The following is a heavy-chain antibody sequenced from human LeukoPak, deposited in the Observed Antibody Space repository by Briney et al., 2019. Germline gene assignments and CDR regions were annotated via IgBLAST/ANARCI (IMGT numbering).Heavy chain of an antibody. D-gene: IGHD1-26*01. CDR3: ARHGNYDAFDI. V-gene: IGHV4-59*08. CDR1: GGSISTYY. J-gene: IGHJ3*02. CDR2: IYYSGST. Sequence: SETLSLTCTVSGGSISTYYWSWIRQPPRKGLEWIGYIYYSGSTTYNPSLKSRVTISVDTSKNQFSLKLSSVTAADTAVYYCARHGNYDAFDIWGQGTMVTVSS.